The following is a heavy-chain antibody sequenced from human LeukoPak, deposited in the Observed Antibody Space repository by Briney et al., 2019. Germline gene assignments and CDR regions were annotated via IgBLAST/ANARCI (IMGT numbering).Heavy chain of an antibody. CDR2: ISGSGGST. V-gene: IGHV3-23*01. CDR3: AKVHLVYFGGDDAFDI. Sequence: PGGSLRLSCAASGFTFSSYAMSWVRQAPGKGLEWVSAISGSGGSTYYADSVKGRFTISRDNSKNTLYLQMNSLRAEDTAVYYCAKVHLVYFGGDDAFDIWGQGTMVTVSS. CDR1: GFTFSSYA. D-gene: IGHD3-10*01. J-gene: IGHJ3*02.